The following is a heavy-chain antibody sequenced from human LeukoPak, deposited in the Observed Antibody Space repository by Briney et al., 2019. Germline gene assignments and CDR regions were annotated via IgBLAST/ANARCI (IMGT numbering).Heavy chain of an antibody. CDR3: ARVRDYYDSSGYPRGYAFDI. Sequence: SENLSLTCAVSGGSISSGGYSWSWIRQPPGKGLEWIGYIYHSGSTYYNPSLKSRVTISVDRSKNQFSLKLSSVTAADTAVYYCARVRDYYDSSGYPRGYAFDIWGQGTMVTVSS. V-gene: IGHV4-30-2*01. CDR1: GGSISSGGYS. D-gene: IGHD3-22*01. J-gene: IGHJ3*02. CDR2: IYHSGST.